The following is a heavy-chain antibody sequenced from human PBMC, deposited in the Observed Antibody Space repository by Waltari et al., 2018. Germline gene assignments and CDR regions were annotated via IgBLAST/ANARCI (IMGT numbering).Heavy chain of an antibody. D-gene: IGHD3-16*01. J-gene: IGHJ4*02. CDR1: GSAFSRCW. V-gene: IGHV3-7*01. CDR2: IKQDGREK. CDR3: TREGAALDYFDF. Sequence: EVHLVESGGALVQPGGSLRLSCAASGSAFSRCWMSWVRQAPGKGLEWVANIKQDGREKNYVDPVKGRFTISRDNAKDSLDLQMSSLRVDDTAVYYCTREGAALDYFDFWGQGTLVTVSS.